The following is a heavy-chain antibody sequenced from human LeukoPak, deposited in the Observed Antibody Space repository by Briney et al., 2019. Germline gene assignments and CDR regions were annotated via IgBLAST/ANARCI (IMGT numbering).Heavy chain of an antibody. V-gene: IGHV4-59*01. CDR1: GGSISTYY. CDR3: AIGTWLQLPRL. CDR2: IHYSGST. D-gene: IGHD5-24*01. J-gene: IGHJ4*02. Sequence: SETLSLTCTVSGGSISTYYWSWIRQPPGKGLEWIGYIHYSGSTDYKPSLKSRVTISVDTSKNQFSLKLSSVTAADTAVYYCAIGTWLQLPRLWGQGTLVTVSS.